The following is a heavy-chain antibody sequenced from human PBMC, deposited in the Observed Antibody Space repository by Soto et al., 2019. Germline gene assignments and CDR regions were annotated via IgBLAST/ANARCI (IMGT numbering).Heavy chain of an antibody. Sequence: GWSLRLSCAASGFTFSDYYMSWIRQAPGKGLEWVSYISSSGSTIYYADSVKGRFTISRDNTKNSLYLQMNSLRAEDTAVYYCARVSRRIAAAGTLDYWGQGTLVTVSS. V-gene: IGHV3-11*01. D-gene: IGHD6-13*01. CDR1: GFTFSDYY. J-gene: IGHJ4*02. CDR3: ARVSRRIAAAGTLDY. CDR2: ISSSGSTI.